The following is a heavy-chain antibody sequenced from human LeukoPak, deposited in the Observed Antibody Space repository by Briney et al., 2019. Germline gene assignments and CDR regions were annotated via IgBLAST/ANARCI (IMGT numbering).Heavy chain of an antibody. J-gene: IGHJ4*02. Sequence: GGSLRLSCAASGFTFSTYSMNWVRQAPGKGLEWVSYISSSSNIYYADSVKGRFTISRDNAKNSLYLQMNSLRAEDAAVYYCARVSPYSSSSADFWGQGTLVTVSS. V-gene: IGHV3-48*01. CDR2: ISSSSNI. CDR3: ARVSPYSSSSADF. CDR1: GFTFSTYS. D-gene: IGHD6-6*01.